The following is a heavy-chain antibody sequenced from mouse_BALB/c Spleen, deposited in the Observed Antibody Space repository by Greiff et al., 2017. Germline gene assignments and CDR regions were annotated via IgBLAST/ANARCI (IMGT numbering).Heavy chain of an antibody. D-gene: IGHD1-2*01. Sequence: EVKLMESGGGLVKPGGSLKLSCAASGFTFSSYAMSWVRQTPEKRLEWVASISSGGSTYYPDSVKGRFTISRDNARNILYLQMSSLRSEDTAMYYCARGHHYYGYFDYWGQGTTLTVSS. CDR1: GFTFSSYA. CDR3: ARGHHYYGYFDY. V-gene: IGHV5-6-5*01. J-gene: IGHJ2*01. CDR2: ISSGGST.